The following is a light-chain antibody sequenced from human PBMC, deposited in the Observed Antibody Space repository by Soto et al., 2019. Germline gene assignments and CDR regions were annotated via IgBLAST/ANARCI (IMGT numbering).Light chain of an antibody. V-gene: IGLV2-14*01. CDR1: RSDIGSYNY. CDR2: GVS. J-gene: IGLJ1*01. CDR3: ISYTDSSNYV. Sequence: QSVLTQPASVSGSPGQSITISCSGTRSDIGSYNYVAWYQQFPGKTPKILIYGVSNRPSGVSSRFSGSKSGNTASLTISGLQAEDEADYYCISYTDSSNYVFGTGTKVTVL.